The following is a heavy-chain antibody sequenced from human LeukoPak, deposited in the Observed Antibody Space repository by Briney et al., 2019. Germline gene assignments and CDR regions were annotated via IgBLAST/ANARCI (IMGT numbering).Heavy chain of an antibody. J-gene: IGHJ4*02. CDR2: INPYSGAI. D-gene: IGHD2-2*01. Sequence: ASVKVSCKSSGFIFTDEYIHWVRQAPGQGLEWMGWINPYSGAINYAQKFQGRVTLTRDTSISTAYMELSRLTCGDTAVYYCARDPKSQLLLDYWGQGTLVTVSS. CDR3: ARDPKSQLLLDY. V-gene: IGHV1-2*02. CDR1: GFIFTDEY.